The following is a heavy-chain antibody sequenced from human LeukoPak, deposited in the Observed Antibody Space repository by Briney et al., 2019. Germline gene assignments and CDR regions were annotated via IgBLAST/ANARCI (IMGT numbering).Heavy chain of an antibody. CDR1: GFTFPPYW. CDR3: VREAVATGDWYFDL. D-gene: IGHD2-15*01. V-gene: IGHV3-74*01. Sequence: PGGSLRLSCAASGFTFPPYWMHWVRQAPGKGLVCVSRIGYDGYSTTYADSVKGRFTISRDNAKSTLDLQMNSLRAEDTAVYYCVREAVATGDWYFDLWGRGTLVTVSS. CDR2: IGYDGYST. J-gene: IGHJ2*01.